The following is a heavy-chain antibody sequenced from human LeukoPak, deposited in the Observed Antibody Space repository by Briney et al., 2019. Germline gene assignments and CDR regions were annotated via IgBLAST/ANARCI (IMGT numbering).Heavy chain of an antibody. V-gene: IGHV4-39*01. J-gene: IGHJ5*02. D-gene: IGHD6-19*01. CDR2: IYYSGST. CDR1: GGSISSSSYY. CDR3: AGCIAVAGTRLNWFDP. Sequence: SETLSLTCTVSGGSISSSSYYWGWIRQPPGKGLERIGSIYYSGSTYYNPSLKSRVTISVDTSKNQFSLKLSSVTAADTAVYYCAGCIAVAGTRLNWFDPWGQGTLVTVSS.